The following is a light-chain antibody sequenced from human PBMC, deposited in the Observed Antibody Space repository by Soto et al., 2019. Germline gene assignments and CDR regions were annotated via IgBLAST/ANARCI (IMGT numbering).Light chain of an antibody. V-gene: IGKV1-5*03. J-gene: IGKJ1*01. CDR2: KAS. CDR1: QTINNW. CDR3: QQYKSYWT. Sequence: DIPVTQSPSTLSASVGDTVTITCRASQTINNWLAWYQQKPGKAPKLLIYKASTLESGVPSRFSGTISGTEFTLTLSNLQPEDVGSYYCQQYKSYWTFGRRTKVEIK.